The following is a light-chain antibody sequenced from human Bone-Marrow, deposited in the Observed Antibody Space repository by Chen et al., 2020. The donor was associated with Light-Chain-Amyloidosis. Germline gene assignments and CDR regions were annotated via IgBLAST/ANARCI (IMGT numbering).Light chain of an antibody. Sequence: QSALTQPASVSGSPGQSITISCTGTSSDVGGDNHVSWYQQHPDKAPKLMIYEVTNRPSWVPRRFSGSKSDNTGSLTMSGLQTEDKADYICSTYTITNTLDFVSGTRVTIL. CDR3: STYTITNTLD. J-gene: IGLJ1*01. CDR1: SSDVGGDNH. CDR2: EVT. V-gene: IGLV2-14*01.